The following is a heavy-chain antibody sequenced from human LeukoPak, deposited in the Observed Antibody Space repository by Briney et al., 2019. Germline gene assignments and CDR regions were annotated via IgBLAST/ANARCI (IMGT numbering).Heavy chain of an antibody. CDR2: IKSKSDGGTI. J-gene: IGHJ3*02. CDR1: GFTFSNAW. D-gene: IGHD2-2*01. CDR3: TTASSPYAFDI. Sequence: GGSLRLSCAASGFTFSNAWMSWVRQAPGKGLEWVGRIKSKSDGGTIDYAAPVKGRFTISRDDSKNTLYLQMNSLKTEDTAVYYCTTASSPYAFDIWGQGTMVTVSS. V-gene: IGHV3-15*01.